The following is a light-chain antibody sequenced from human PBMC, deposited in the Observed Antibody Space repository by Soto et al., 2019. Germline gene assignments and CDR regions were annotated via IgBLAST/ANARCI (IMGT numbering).Light chain of an antibody. CDR2: DAP. CDR3: QQNNSYSWT. Sequence: DIPMTQSPSTLSASVGDRFTITCRASQSISSWLAWYQQKPGKATKLLIYDAPSLESGVPARFSGSGSGTEFTLTISRLQPDYFATHYCQQNNSYSWTFGQGTKVEIK. CDR1: QSISSW. J-gene: IGKJ1*01. V-gene: IGKV1-5*01.